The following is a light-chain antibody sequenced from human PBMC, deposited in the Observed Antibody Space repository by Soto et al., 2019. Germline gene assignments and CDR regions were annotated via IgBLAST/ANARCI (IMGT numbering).Light chain of an antibody. CDR1: SSNIGRNP. CDR2: TNN. Sequence: QSVLTQPPSASGTPGQRVTISCSGGSSNIGRNPVNWYLQLPGTAPKLLISTNNQRPSGVPDRVSAAKSGTSASLTISGLQSEDEADYYCATWDDSLYGMVFGGGAKVTVL. V-gene: IGLV1-44*01. J-gene: IGLJ2*01. CDR3: ATWDDSLYGMV.